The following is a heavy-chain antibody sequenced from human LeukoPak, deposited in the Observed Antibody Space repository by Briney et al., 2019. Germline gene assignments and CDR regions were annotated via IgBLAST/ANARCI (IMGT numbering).Heavy chain of an antibody. V-gene: IGHV3-23*01. CDR3: ARRAGDYSHPYDY. J-gene: IGHJ4*02. D-gene: IGHD3-22*01. CDR1: GGSISSSN. CDR2: ISGSGGST. Sequence: ETLSLTCAVSGGSISSSNWWSWVRQPPGKGLEWVSAISGSGGSTYYADSVKGRFTISRDNARNTLYLQMNSLRGEDTAVYYCARRAGDYSHPYDYWGQGTLVTVSS.